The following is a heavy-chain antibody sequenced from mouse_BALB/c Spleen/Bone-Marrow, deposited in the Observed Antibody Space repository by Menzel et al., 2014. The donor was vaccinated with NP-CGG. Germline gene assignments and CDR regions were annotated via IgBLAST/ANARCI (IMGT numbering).Heavy chain of an antibody. J-gene: IGHJ1*01. Sequence: QVQLQQPGAELVKPGASVKLSCKASGYTFTSYWMHWVKQRPGQGLEWIGEIDPSDSYTNYNQKFKGKATLTVDKSSSTAYMQLSSLTSEDSAVYYCARGGNGCDGYWYFDVWGAGTTVTVSS. CDR2: IDPSDSYT. CDR3: ARGGNGCDGYWYFDV. CDR1: GYTFTSYW. D-gene: IGHD2-2*01. V-gene: IGHV1-69*02.